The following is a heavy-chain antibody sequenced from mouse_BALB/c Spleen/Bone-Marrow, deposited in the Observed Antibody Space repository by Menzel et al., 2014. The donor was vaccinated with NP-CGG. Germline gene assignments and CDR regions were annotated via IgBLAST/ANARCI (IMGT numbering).Heavy chain of an antibody. CDR3: ARYGNYAMDY. CDR2: IWSDGIT. V-gene: IGHV2-6*02. D-gene: IGHD2-1*01. CDR1: GFSLTNYG. Sequence: VMLVESGPGLVAPSQSLSITCTVSGFSLTNYGVHWVRQPPGKGPEWLVVIWSDGITTYNSALKSRLSISKDNSKSQVFLKMSSLQTDDTAMYYCARYGNYAMDYWGQGTSVTVSS. J-gene: IGHJ4*01.